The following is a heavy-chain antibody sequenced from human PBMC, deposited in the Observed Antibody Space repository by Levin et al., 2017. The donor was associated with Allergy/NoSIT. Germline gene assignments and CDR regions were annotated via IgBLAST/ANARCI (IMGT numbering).Heavy chain of an antibody. J-gene: IGHJ4*02. Sequence: SQTLSLTCAVYGGSFRGYYWSWIRQSPGKGLKWIGEIDHSGSTNYNPSLKSRITISADTSKNQFSLKLSSVSAADTAVYYCARVGGYYGSGSRPFDNWGQGTLVIVSS. CDR1: GGSFRGYY. CDR3: ARVGGYYGSGSRPFDN. CDR2: IDHSGST. V-gene: IGHV4-34*01. D-gene: IGHD3-10*01.